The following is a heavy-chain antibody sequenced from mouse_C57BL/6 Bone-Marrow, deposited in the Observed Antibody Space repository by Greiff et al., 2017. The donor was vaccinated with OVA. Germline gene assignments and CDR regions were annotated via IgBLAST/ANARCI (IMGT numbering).Heavy chain of an antibody. CDR3: ARVPLTTVDLDFDY. Sequence: VQLKESGPELVKPGASVKISCKASGYAFSSSWMNWVKQRPGKGLEWIGRIYPGDGDTNYNGKFKGKATLTADKSSSTAYMQLSSLTSEDSAVYFCARVPLTTVDLDFDYWGQGTTLTVSS. J-gene: IGHJ2*01. D-gene: IGHD1-1*01. CDR1: GYAFSSSW. V-gene: IGHV1-82*01. CDR2: IYPGDGDT.